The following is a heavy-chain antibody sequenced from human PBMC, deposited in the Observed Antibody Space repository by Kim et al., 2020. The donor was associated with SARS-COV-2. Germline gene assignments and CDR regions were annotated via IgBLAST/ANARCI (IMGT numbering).Heavy chain of an antibody. V-gene: IGHV4-4*07. CDR3: ARQVPGADRRFDY. J-gene: IGHJ4*02. CDR2: IRASGRT. CDR1: GGSFSSYH. Sequence: SETLSLICTVSGGSFSSYHWSWIRQSAGKGLEWIGRIRASGRTNYNPSLKSRLTMSVDTSKHQMSLKLSSVTAADTAMYYCARQVPGADRRFDYWGQGILVTVSS. D-gene: IGHD6-19*01.